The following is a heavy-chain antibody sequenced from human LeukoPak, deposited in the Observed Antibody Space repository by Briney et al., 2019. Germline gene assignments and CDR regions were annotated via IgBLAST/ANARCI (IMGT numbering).Heavy chain of an antibody. CDR3: AKGGSYRSQPYFDY. Sequence: GRSLRLSCAASGFTFSSYGMHWVRQAPGKGLEWVAVISYDGSNKYYADSVKGRFTISRDNSKNTLYLQMNSLRAEDTAVYYCAKGGSYRSQPYFDYWGQGTPVTVSS. J-gene: IGHJ4*02. V-gene: IGHV3-30*18. CDR2: ISYDGSNK. D-gene: IGHD3-16*02. CDR1: GFTFSSYG.